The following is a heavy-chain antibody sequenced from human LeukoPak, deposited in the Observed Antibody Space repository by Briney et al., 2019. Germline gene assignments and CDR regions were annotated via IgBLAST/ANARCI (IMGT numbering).Heavy chain of an antibody. D-gene: IGHD6-6*01. V-gene: IGHV4-38-2*01. J-gene: IGHJ5*02. Sequence: SETLSPTCAVSDFSISSAYYRGWIRQPPGKGLEWIGSIYHSGSTYYNSSLKSRVTISIDTSKNHFSLNLISVTVADTAVYYCARGPWYTSSFCFDTCGQGTLVTVSS. CDR3: ARGPWYTSSFCFDT. CDR2: IYHSGST. CDR1: DFSISSAYY.